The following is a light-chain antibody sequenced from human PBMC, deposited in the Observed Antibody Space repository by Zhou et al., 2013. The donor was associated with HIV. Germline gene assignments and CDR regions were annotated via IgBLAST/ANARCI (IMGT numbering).Light chain of an antibody. CDR3: QQYVSSVT. CDR1: QGVSSN. J-gene: IGKJ5*01. CDR2: DAS. V-gene: IGKV3D-20*01. Sequence: EIVLTQSPATLSLSPGERATLSCRASQGVSSNLAWYQQKPGLAPRLLMYDASTRATGIPDRFSGSGSGTDFNLTISRVEPEDTAVYYCQQYVSSVTFGQGTRLEVK.